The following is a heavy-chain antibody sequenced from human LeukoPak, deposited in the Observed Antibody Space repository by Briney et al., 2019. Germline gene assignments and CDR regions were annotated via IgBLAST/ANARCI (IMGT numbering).Heavy chain of an antibody. D-gene: IGHD4-11*01. V-gene: IGHV3-48*01. CDR2: ISSSSSTI. CDR3: ARDSRRYSNPTVDV. J-gene: IGHJ6*04. Sequence: GGSLRLSCAASGFTFSSYSMNWVRQAPGKGLEWVSYISSSSSTIYYADSVKGRFTISRDNAKNSLYLQMNSLRAEDTAVYYCARDSRRYSNPTVDVWGKGTTVTVSS. CDR1: GFTFSSYS.